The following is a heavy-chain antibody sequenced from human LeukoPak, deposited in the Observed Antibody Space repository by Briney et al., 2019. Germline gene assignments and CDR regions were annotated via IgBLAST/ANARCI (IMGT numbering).Heavy chain of an antibody. CDR1: GGSISSSSYY. CDR2: IYYSGST. CDR3: ARDGASYSSSWSGAFDI. V-gene: IGHV4-39*07. Sequence: SETLSLTCTVSGGSISSSSYYWGWIRQPPGKGLEWIGSIYYSGSTYYNPSLKSRVTISVDTSKNQFSLKLSSVTAADTAVYYCARDGASYSSSWSGAFDIWGQGTMVTVSS. J-gene: IGHJ3*02. D-gene: IGHD6-13*01.